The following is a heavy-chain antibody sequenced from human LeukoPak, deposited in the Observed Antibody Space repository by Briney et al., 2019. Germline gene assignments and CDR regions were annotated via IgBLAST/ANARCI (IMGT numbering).Heavy chain of an antibody. CDR2: NSDGSIT. CDR1: GFTFTTYW. D-gene: IGHD3-22*01. Sequence: PGRSLRLSCAASGFTFTTYWMHWVRQAPGKGLVWVSHNSDGSITSYADSVKGRFTISRDNSKNTLYLQMNSLGAEDTAVYYCARVGSSGPYAFDYWGQGTLVTVSS. J-gene: IGHJ4*02. V-gene: IGHV3-74*01. CDR3: ARVGSSGPYAFDY.